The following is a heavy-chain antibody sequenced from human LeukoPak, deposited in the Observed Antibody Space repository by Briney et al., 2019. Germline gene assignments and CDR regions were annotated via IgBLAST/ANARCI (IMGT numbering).Heavy chain of an antibody. CDR2: INPNSGGT. V-gene: IGHV1-2*06. CDR3: ARVRDYYDSSGYTDAFDI. Sequence: ASVKVSCKASGYTFTGYYMHWVRQAPGQGLEWMGRINPNSGGTNYAQKFQGRVTMTRDTSISTAYMELSRLRSDDTAVYYCARVRDYYDSSGYTDAFDIWGQGTMVTVSS. J-gene: IGHJ3*02. CDR1: GYTFTGYY. D-gene: IGHD3-22*01.